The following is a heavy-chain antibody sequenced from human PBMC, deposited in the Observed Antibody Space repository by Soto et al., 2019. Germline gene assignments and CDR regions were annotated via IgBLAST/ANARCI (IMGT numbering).Heavy chain of an antibody. D-gene: IGHD2-21*01. Sequence: SETLSLTCTVSGRSISDDTYYWVWFRQPPGKGLEWIGSMYYSGTPSYNPSLKSRVSMSVDTSKKQLSLRLTSVTAADTAVYYCARGNVVAIDYWGQGALVTVSS. V-gene: IGHV4-39*01. CDR1: GRSISDDTYY. CDR2: MYYSGTP. CDR3: ARGNVVAIDY. J-gene: IGHJ4*02.